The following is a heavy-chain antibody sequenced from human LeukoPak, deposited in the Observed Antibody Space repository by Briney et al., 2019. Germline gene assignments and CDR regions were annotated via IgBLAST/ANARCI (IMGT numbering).Heavy chain of an antibody. CDR1: GFTFSTYG. CDR3: ARDHPSGP. V-gene: IGHV3-30*02. J-gene: IGHJ5*02. CDR2: IRYDGGSK. D-gene: IGHD3-10*01. Sequence: GGSLRLSCAASGFTFSTYGMHWVRQAPGKGLEWVAFIRYDGGSKYYADSVKGRFTISRDNSKNTLYLQMNSLRAEDTAVYYCARDHPSGPWGQGTLVTVSS.